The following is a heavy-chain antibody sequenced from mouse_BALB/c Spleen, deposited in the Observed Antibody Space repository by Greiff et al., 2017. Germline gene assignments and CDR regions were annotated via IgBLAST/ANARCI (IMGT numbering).Heavy chain of an antibody. Sequence: VQLKESGPGLVAPSQSLSITCTVSGFSLTSYGVHWVRQPPGKGLEWLGVIWAGGSTNYNSALMSRLSISKDNSKSQVFLKMNSLQTDDTAMYYCARDRGGNEFAYWGQGTLVTVSA. J-gene: IGHJ3*01. CDR2: IWAGGST. V-gene: IGHV2-9*02. CDR3: ARDRGGNEFAY. CDR1: GFSLTSYG. D-gene: IGHD1-1*02.